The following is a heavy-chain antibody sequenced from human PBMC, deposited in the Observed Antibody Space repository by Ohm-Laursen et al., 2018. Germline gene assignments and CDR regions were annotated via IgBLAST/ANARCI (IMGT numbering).Heavy chain of an antibody. CDR3: VKDHPSSGWYHFDY. V-gene: IGHV3-74*01. Sequence: GSLRLSCSASGFTFSSYWMHWVRQAPGKGLVWVSRINSDGSSTSYADSVKGRFTISRDNAKNSLYLQMNSLRAEDTAFYYCVKDHPSSGWYHFDYWGQGSLVTVSS. D-gene: IGHD6-19*01. CDR1: GFTFSSYW. J-gene: IGHJ4*02. CDR2: INSDGSST.